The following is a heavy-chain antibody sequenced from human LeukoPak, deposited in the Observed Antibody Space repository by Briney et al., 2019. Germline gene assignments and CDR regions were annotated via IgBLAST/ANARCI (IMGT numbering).Heavy chain of an antibody. Sequence: SETLSLTCNVSGGSIRHYYWNWIRQTPGKGLEWIGYMEYSGSTDYNPSLKDRVTISADTSKNQFSLNINSVTAADTAVYYCASGNSPPMFGLDVWGHGTTVIVSS. CDR3: ASGNSPPMFGLDV. J-gene: IGHJ6*02. CDR1: GGSIRHYY. D-gene: IGHD3-10*02. CDR2: MEYSGST. V-gene: IGHV4-59*01.